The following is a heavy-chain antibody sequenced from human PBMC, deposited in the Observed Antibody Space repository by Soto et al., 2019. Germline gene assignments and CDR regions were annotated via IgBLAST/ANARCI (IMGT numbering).Heavy chain of an antibody. D-gene: IGHD2-21*01. J-gene: IGHJ4*02. Sequence: QVQVVQSGAEVKKPESSVKVSCKPSGGTFNTYTVNWVRLAPGHGLEWMGRFIHLLDMANYTQKFQNRVTITADRSTLTASMELHSLTSDDTAVYYCAITYCRDNSCPRDFDFWGPGTRVTVSS. CDR1: GGTFNTYT. V-gene: IGHV1-69*02. CDR2: FIHLLDMA. CDR3: AITYCRDNSCPRDFDF.